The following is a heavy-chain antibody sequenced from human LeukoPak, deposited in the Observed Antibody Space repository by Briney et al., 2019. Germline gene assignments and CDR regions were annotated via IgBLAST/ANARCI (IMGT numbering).Heavy chain of an antibody. CDR3: ARDDHFGDFHDY. D-gene: IGHD4-17*01. CDR2: ISYDGSNK. J-gene: IGHJ4*02. Sequence: HSGGSLRLSCAASGFTFSSYGMHWVRQAPGKGLEWVAVISYDGSNKYYADSVKGQFTISRDNAKNSLYLQMNSLRGDDAAIYYCARDDHFGDFHDYWGQGTLVTGSS. V-gene: IGHV3-30*03. CDR1: GFTFSSYG.